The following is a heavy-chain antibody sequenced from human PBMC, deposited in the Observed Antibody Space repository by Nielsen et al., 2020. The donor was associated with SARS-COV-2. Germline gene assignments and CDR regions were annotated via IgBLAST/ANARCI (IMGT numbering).Heavy chain of an antibody. Sequence: GGSLRLSCAASGFTFSNYGLHWVRQAPGKGLEWVAVISDDANNEYYSDSVKGRFTISRDNSKNTLYVQMNSLRAGDTAVYYCARGLSRRYCSGASCVEFDYWGQGTLVTVSS. J-gene: IGHJ4*02. CDR3: ARGLSRRYCSGASCVEFDY. CDR1: GFTFSNYG. D-gene: IGHD2-15*01. CDR2: ISDDANNE. V-gene: IGHV3-30-3*01.